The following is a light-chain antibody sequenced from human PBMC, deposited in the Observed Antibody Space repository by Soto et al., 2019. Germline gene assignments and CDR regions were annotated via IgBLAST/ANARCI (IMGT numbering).Light chain of an antibody. Sequence: QSALTQPRSVSASPGQSVTISCTGTSSDVGAFNYVSWYQQHPGRAPKLMIYDVGKRPSGVPDRFFGSKSGNTASLTISGLQAEDEADYYCCSYASSYSLVFGGGTKLTVL. CDR2: DVG. J-gene: IGLJ3*02. CDR3: CSYASSYSLV. V-gene: IGLV2-11*01. CDR1: SSDVGAFNY.